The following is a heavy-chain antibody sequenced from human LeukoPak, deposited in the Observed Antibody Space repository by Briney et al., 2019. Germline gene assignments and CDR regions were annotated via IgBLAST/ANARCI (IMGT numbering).Heavy chain of an antibody. CDR1: GFTFSSYA. J-gene: IGHJ4*02. CDR3: AKDLDAVPTDTYYFDY. Sequence: GGSLRLSCAASGFTFSSYAMHWVRQAPGKGLEWVAVISYDGSNKYYADSVKGRFTISRDNSKNTLYLQMNSLRAEDTAVYYCAKDLDAVPTDTYYFDYWGQGTLVTVSS. CDR2: ISYDGSNK. V-gene: IGHV3-30-3*01. D-gene: IGHD3-10*02.